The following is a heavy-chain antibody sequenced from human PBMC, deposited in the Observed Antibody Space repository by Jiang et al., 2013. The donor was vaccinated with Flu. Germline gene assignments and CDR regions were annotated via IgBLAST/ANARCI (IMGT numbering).Heavy chain of an antibody. CDR1: GGSISSSSYY. CDR2: IYYSGST. D-gene: IGHD6-13*01. Sequence: LLKPSETLSLTCTVSGGSISSSSYYWGWIRQPPGKGLEWIGSIYYSGSTYYNPSLKSRVTISVDTSKNQFSLKLSSVTAADTAVYYCAIHTNPSSSWYLGGMDVWGQGTTVTVSS. J-gene: IGHJ6*02. V-gene: IGHV4-39*01. CDR3: AIHTNPSSSWYLGGMDV.